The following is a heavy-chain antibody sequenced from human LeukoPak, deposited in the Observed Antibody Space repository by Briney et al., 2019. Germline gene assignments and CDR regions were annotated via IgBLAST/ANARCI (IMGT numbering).Heavy chain of an antibody. CDR2: VYTSGTT. CDR1: RASISSGTYR. J-gene: IGHJ6*03. D-gene: IGHD5-12*01. V-gene: IGHV4-61*09. CDR3: VREASDYDYLTNRNYYYMDV. Sequence: SETLPLTCTVSRASISSGTYRWNWIRQPARKGPEWIGHVYTSGTTNYNPSLRGRVTISVDTSKNQFSLNLRSVTAADTAVYFCVREASDYDYLTNRNYYYMDVWGQGTTVTVSS.